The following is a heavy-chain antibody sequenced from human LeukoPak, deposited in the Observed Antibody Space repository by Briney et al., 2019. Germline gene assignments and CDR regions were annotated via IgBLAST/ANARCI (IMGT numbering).Heavy chain of an antibody. CDR3: ARSKAGYYDSSGRDAFDI. Sequence: PSETLFLTCAVSGGSISSDIWWSWVRQPPGKGLEWIGEIHHSGTTAFKPSLKSRVIMSVDTSTNHFSLKLSSVTAADTAVYYCARSKAGYYDSSGRDAFDIWGQGTMVTVSS. J-gene: IGHJ3*02. D-gene: IGHD3-22*01. V-gene: IGHV4-4*02. CDR1: GGSISSDIW. CDR2: IHHSGTT.